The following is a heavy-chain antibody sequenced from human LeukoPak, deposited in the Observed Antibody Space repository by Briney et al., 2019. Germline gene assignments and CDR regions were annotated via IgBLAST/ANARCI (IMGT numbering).Heavy chain of an antibody. CDR1: GDSISRDY. Sequence: SDTLSLTCTVSGDSISRDYWNWIRQPPGEGLEWIGYINYSGSTNYNPPLKSRVAISKATSKNQFSLNLSTVTAADTAVYYCAKGNGDHAIPPAYWGQGTLVTVSS. J-gene: IGHJ4*02. CDR3: AKGNGDHAIPPAY. CDR2: INYSGST. D-gene: IGHD4-17*01. V-gene: IGHV4-59*08.